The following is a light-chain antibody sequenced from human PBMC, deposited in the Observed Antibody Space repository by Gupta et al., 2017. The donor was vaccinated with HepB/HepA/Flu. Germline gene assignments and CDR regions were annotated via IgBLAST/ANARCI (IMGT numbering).Light chain of an antibody. J-gene: IGKJ4*01. Sequence: LVSTQSPPTLSLSPGEGATLSCRASQNVRGLLAWYQQRPGQAPRLLVYDTSNRATGIPARFSGSGSGTDFTLTISSLEPEDFAVYYCQQRSSWPLTFGGGTKVEIQ. CDR3: QQRSSWPLT. CDR1: QNVRGL. CDR2: DTS. V-gene: IGKV3-11*01.